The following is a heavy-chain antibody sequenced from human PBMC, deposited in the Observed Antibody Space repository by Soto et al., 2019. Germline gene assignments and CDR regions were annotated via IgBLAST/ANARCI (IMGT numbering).Heavy chain of an antibody. CDR1: GYSFTTYR. Sequence: GESLKISCKGSGYSFTTYRIGWIRQMPGKGLEWMGNIYPGDSETRYSPSFQGQVTISADKSNTTAYLQWSGLKASDTSMYYCARQRIEAAFDAFDIWGQGTMVTVSS. J-gene: IGHJ3*02. CDR2: IYPGDSET. V-gene: IGHV5-51*01. D-gene: IGHD6-13*01. CDR3: ARQRIEAAFDAFDI.